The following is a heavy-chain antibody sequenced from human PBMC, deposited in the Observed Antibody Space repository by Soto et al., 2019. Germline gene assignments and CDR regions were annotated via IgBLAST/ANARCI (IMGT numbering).Heavy chain of an antibody. J-gene: IGHJ4*02. CDR2: INAGNGNT. Sequence: QVQLVQSGAEVKKPGASVKVSCKASGYTFTSYAMHWVRQAPGQRLEWMGWINAGNGNTKYSQKFQGRVTITRDTSESTAYMELSSLRSEETAVYYCARGLNGYLHYFDYWGQGTLVTVSS. D-gene: IGHD5-18*01. CDR3: ARGLNGYLHYFDY. V-gene: IGHV1-3*01. CDR1: GYTFTSYA.